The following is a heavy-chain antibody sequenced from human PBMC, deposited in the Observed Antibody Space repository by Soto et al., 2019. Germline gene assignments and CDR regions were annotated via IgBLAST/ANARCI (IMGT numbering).Heavy chain of an antibody. J-gene: IGHJ3*02. V-gene: IGHV6-1*01. D-gene: IGHD4-17*01. CDR1: GYSVSNNSAA. CDR2: TYDRSKWYN. CDR3: ARERYGDYGRGAFDI. Sequence: QTISVPCAISGYSVSNNSAAWNWIMQSPSRGLEWLGRTYDRSKWYNDYAVSVKSRVTIDPDTSKNQFSLQLNSVTPEDAALYYCARERYGDYGRGAFDIWGQGTMVTV.